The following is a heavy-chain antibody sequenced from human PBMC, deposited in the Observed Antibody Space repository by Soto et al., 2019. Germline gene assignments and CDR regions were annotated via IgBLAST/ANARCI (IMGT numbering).Heavy chain of an antibody. D-gene: IGHD2-2*02. CDR1: GFTFSNYW. V-gene: IGHV3-7*03. J-gene: IGHJ4*02. CDR3: ARIGWDFVLVPAAIFFDF. Sequence: GGTLRLSCAVSGFTFSNYWMTWVRQAPGKGLEWVGNINHDASEKYHVDSVRGRFTISRDNGKNSLYLQMKNLRAEDTAVYYCARIGWDFVLVPAAIFFDFWGQGALVTVSS. CDR2: INHDASEK.